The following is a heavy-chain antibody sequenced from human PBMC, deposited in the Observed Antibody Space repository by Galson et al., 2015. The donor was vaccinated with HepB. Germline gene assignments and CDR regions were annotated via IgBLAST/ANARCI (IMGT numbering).Heavy chain of an antibody. D-gene: IGHD2-2*02. CDR2: VKYIGST. V-gene: IGHV4-59*01. CDR3: ARRYCSSTSCYTDY. CDR1: GGSISSYY. J-gene: IGHJ4*02. Sequence: ETLSLTCTVSGGSISSYYWSWIRQPPGRGLEWIGYVKYIGSTNYNPSLKSRVTISLDTSKNQFSLKLSSVTAADTAVYYCARRYCSSTSCYTDYWGQGTLVTVSS.